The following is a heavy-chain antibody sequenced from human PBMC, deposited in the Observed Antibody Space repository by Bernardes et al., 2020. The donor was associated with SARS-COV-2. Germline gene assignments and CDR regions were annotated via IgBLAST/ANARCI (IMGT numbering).Heavy chain of an antibody. CDR1: GFTFNNYA. V-gene: IGHV3-23*01. CDR2: INNSGGGT. CDR3: AKDGAAAGWGDFDY. D-gene: IGHD6-25*01. J-gene: IGHJ4*02. Sequence: GGSLRLSCAASGFTFNNYAMSWVRQAPGKGLEWVSIINNSGGGTYYADSVKGRFTISRDNSKNTVYLQMNSLRAEDTAVYYCAKDGAAAGWGDFDYWGQGTLVTVSS.